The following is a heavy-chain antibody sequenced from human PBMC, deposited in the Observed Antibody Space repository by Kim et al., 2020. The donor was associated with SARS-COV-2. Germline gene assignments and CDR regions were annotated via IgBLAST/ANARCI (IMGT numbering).Heavy chain of an antibody. D-gene: IGHD3-16*01. Sequence: ASVKVSCKASGYTFTSYYMHWVRQAPGQGLEWMRIINPSGGSTSYAQKFQGRVTMTRDTSTSTVYMELSSLRSEDTAVYYCAVPWGGFYYYYGMDVWGQGTTVTVSS. CDR2: INPSGGST. CDR3: AVPWGGFYYYYGMDV. J-gene: IGHJ6*02. V-gene: IGHV1-46*01. CDR1: GYTFTSYY.